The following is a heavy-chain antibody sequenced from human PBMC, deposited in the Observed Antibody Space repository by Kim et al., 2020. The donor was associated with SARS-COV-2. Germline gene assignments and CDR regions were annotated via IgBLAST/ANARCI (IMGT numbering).Heavy chain of an antibody. Sequence: GGSLRLSCAASGFTFSSYGMHWVRQAPGKGLEWVAVIWYDGSNKYYADSVKGRFTISRDNSKNTLYLQMNSLRAEDTAVYYCAKDRSPYYYGSGSYSSWGQGTLVTVSS. V-gene: IGHV3-33*06. CDR1: GFTFSSYG. CDR2: IWYDGSNK. CDR3: AKDRSPYYYGSGSYSS. J-gene: IGHJ4*02. D-gene: IGHD3-10*01.